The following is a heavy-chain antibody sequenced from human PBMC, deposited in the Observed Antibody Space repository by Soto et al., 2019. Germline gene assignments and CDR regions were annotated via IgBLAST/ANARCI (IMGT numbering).Heavy chain of an antibody. CDR1: GCSISSYY. J-gene: IGHJ6*02. CDR2: MYNSGST. CDR3: ASSNIAAAGFYYYGMDV. V-gene: IGHV4-59*01. Sequence: PSETLSLTCTVSGCSISSYYWTWIRQPPGKGLEWIGFMYNSGSTHYNPSLKSRVTISVDTSKNQFSLKLNSVTAADTAVYYCASSNIAAAGFYYYGMDVWGQGTTVTVSS. D-gene: IGHD6-25*01.